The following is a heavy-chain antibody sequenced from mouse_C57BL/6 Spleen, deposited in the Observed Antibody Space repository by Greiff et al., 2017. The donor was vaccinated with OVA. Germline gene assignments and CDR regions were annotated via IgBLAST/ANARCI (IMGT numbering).Heavy chain of an antibody. CDR3: ERILGDY. Sequence: QVQLQQSGPELVKPGASVKISCKASGYAFSSSWMNWVKQRPGKGLEWIGRIYPGDGDTNYNGKFKGKATLTADKSSSTAYMQLSSLTSEDSAVYFCERILGDYWGQGTSVTVSS. V-gene: IGHV1-82*01. CDR2: IYPGDGDT. D-gene: IGHD4-1*01. J-gene: IGHJ4*01. CDR1: GYAFSSSW.